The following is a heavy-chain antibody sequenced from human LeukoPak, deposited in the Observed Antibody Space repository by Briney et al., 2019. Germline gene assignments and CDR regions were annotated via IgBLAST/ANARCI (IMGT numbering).Heavy chain of an antibody. CDR1: GYIFTGYF. CDR3: ARDDGSSSLNAFDI. D-gene: IGHD6-6*01. Sequence: ASVKVSCKSSGYIFTGYFMHWVRQAPGQGLEWMGWINPNTGGTNYAQQFQGRVTMTRDTSISTVSMELSRLTSDDTAVYYCARDDGSSSLNAFDIWGQGTLVTVSS. J-gene: IGHJ3*02. CDR2: INPNTGGT. V-gene: IGHV1-2*02.